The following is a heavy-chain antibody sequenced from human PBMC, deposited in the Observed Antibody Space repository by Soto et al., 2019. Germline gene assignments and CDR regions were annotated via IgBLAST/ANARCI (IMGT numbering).Heavy chain of an antibody. CDR3: ARWVGGSMYDNSGKYDS. Sequence: QVQLVESGGGVVQPGRSLRLTCAASGFTFSSNGMHWVRQAPGKGLEWVALVAYDGSKTYYGDSVRGRFTISSDNSENTLYLQMNRLRAEDTAVYYCARWVGGSMYDNSGKYDSWGQGTLVTVSS. V-gene: IGHV3-30*03. CDR2: VAYDGSKT. D-gene: IGHD3-22*01. CDR1: GFTFSSNG. J-gene: IGHJ5*01.